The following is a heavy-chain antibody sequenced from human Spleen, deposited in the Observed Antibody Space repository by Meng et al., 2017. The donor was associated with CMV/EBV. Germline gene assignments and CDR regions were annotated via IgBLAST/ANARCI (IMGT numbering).Heavy chain of an antibody. CDR1: GFTFSSYA. CDR2: ISGSGGST. CDR3: ARELVVIGDAGPFDN. D-gene: IGHD2-21*01. V-gene: IGHV3-23*01. Sequence: GESLKISCAASGFTFSSYAMSWVRQAPGKGLEWVSAISGSGGSTYYADSVKGRFTISRDNSKNTLYLQMNSLRAEDTAVYFCARELVVIGDAGPFDNWGQGTLVTVSS. J-gene: IGHJ4*02.